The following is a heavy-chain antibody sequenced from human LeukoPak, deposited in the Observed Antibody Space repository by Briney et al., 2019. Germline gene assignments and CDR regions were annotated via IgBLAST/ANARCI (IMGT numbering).Heavy chain of an antibody. V-gene: IGHV4-39*07. CDR3: ARDGRGYYYMDV. CDR2: IYYSGST. D-gene: IGHD1-1*01. Sequence: SETLSLTCTDSGGSISSSSYYWGWIRQPPGKGLEWIGSIYYSGSTYYNPSLKSRVTISVDTSKNQFSLKLSSVTAADTAVYYCARDGRGYYYMDVWGKGTTVTVSS. J-gene: IGHJ6*03. CDR1: GGSISSSSYY.